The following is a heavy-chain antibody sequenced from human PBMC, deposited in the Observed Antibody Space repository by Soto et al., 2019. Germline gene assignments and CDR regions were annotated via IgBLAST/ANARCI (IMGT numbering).Heavy chain of an antibody. D-gene: IGHD2-15*01. CDR2: ISSSGGGT. V-gene: IGHV3-23*01. CDR3: VRKGYCSAGSCYAFDY. Sequence: GGSLRLSCAASGFTFTNYAMSWVRQAPGKGLEWVSAISSSGGGTYYADSVKGRFSISRDNSKNTLYLQMNTLRAEDTAVYFCVRKGYCSAGSCYAFDYWGQGTLVTVSS. CDR1: GFTFTNYA. J-gene: IGHJ4*02.